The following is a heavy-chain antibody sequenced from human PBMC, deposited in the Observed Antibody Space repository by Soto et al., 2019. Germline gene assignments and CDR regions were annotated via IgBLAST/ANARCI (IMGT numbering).Heavy chain of an antibody. CDR2: IYSGGST. CDR3: ARVLEVATTGPDYYCYYMDV. D-gene: IGHD5-12*01. Sequence: GGSLRLSCAASGFTVSSNYMSWVRQAPGKGLEWVSVIYSGGSTYYADSVKGRLTISRHNSKNTLYLQMNSLRAEDTAVYYGARVLEVATTGPDYYCYYMDVWGRGTTVTVSS. J-gene: IGHJ6*03. CDR1: GFTVSSNY. V-gene: IGHV3-53*04.